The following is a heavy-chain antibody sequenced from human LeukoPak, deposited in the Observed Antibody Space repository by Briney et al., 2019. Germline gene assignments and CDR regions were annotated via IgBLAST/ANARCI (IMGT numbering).Heavy chain of an antibody. CDR2: VNPNSGGT. CDR3: AREYYDSSAYNQEAIDY. J-gene: IGHJ4*02. V-gene: IGHV1-2*02. CDR1: VYTVTNYC. D-gene: IGHD3-22*01. Sequence: GASVTLSFKASVYTVTNYCRHRYRRAPGQGLEWLGWVNPNSGGTNYAQKFQGRITMTRDTSISTAYMELSRLRSDDTAVYYCAREYYDSSAYNQEAIDYWGQGTLVTVSS.